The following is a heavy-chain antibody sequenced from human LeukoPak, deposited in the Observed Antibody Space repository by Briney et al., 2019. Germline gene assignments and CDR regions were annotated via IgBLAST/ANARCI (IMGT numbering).Heavy chain of an antibody. J-gene: IGHJ5*02. CDR3: ARRKGYCSGGSCYNWFDP. CDR2: IYYSGST. CDR1: GGSISSSSYY. Sequence: PSETLSLTCTVSGGSISSSSYYWGWIRQPPGKGLEWIGSIYYSGSTYYNPSLKSRVTISVDTSKNHFSLKLSSVTAADTAVYYCARRKGYCSGGSCYNWFDPWGQGTLVTVSS. V-gene: IGHV4-39*01. D-gene: IGHD2-15*01.